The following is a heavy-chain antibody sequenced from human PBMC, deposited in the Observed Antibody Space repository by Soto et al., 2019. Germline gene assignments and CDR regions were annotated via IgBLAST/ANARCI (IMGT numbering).Heavy chain of an antibody. V-gene: IGHV4-39*01. Sequence: KPSETLSLTCTVSGGSISSSSYYWGWIRQPPGKGLEWIGSIYYSGSTYYNPSLKSRVTISVDTSKNQFSLKLSSVTAADTAVYYCARRRPRFGDFDYWGQGTLVTVSS. CDR2: IYYSGST. CDR1: GGSISSSSYY. D-gene: IGHD3-10*01. CDR3: ARRRPRFGDFDY. J-gene: IGHJ4*02.